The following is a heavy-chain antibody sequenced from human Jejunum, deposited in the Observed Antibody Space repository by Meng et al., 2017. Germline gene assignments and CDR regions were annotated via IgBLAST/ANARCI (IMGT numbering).Heavy chain of an antibody. CDR3: ARDSDTSGRHWFYDL. CDR1: GFTFSYYG. D-gene: IGHD6-19*01. CDR2: IRSDGSDN. Sequence: GGSLRLSCAASGFTFSYYGMHWVRQAPGKGLEWVAAIRSDGSDNYYAESVKGRFTISRDDSENTLFLQVSSLRAEDTALYCCARDSDTSGRHWFYDLWGRGTLVTVSS. V-gene: IGHV3-33*01. J-gene: IGHJ2*01.